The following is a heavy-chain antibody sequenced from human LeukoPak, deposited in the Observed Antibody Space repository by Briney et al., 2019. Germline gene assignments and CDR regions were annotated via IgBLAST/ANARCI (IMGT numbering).Heavy chain of an antibody. Sequence: MSSETLSLTCTVSGGSISSSRYYWGWIRQPPGKGLKWIWSNYYSGSTYYNPSLTSRLTISVDTAKNQFSLKLSSVTAADTAVYYCARERTPGGWFDPWGQGTLVTVSS. D-gene: IGHD2-15*01. CDR1: GGSISSSRYY. J-gene: IGHJ5*02. CDR2: NYYSGST. V-gene: IGHV4-39*02. CDR3: ARERTPGGWFDP.